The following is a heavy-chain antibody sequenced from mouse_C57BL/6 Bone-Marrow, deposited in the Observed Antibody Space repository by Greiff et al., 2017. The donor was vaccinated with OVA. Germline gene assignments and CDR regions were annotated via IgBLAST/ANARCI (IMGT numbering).Heavy chain of an antibody. Sequence: VQLQQSGAELVKPGASVKISCKASGYAFSSYWMNWVKQRPGKGLEWIGQIYPGDGDTNYNGKFKGKATLTADKSSSTAYMQLSSLTSEDSAVYFCASRSRFGLRFAYWGQGTLVTVSA. D-gene: IGHD1-1*01. CDR1: GYAFSSYW. CDR3: ASRSRFGLRFAY. V-gene: IGHV1-80*01. CDR2: IYPGDGDT. J-gene: IGHJ3*01.